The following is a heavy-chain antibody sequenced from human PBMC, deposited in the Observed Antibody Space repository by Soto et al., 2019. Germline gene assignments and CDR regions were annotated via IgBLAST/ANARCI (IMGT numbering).Heavy chain of an antibody. CDR3: ARDPTGYSSSWYDF. Sequence: ASVKVSCKVSGYTFIDYYIHWVRQAPGQGLEWMGWINPNSGGTNYGQKFQGWVTMTRDTSISTAYMVVSRLRSDDTAVYYCARDPTGYSSSWYDFWGQGTLVTVSS. CDR2: INPNSGGT. CDR1: GYTFIDYY. D-gene: IGHD6-13*01. V-gene: IGHV1-2*04. J-gene: IGHJ5*01.